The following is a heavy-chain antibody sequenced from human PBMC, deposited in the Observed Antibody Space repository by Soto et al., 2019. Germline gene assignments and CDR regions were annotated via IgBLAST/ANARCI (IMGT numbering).Heavy chain of an antibody. Sequence: SETLSLTCTVSGGSISSGGYYWSWIRQHPGKGLEWIGYIYYSGSTYYNPSLKSRVTISVDTSKNQFSLKLSSVTAADTAVYYCARPYYDSSGYHAFDIWGQGTMVTVSS. D-gene: IGHD3-22*01. CDR1: GGSISSGGYY. V-gene: IGHV4-31*03. CDR3: ARPYYDSSGYHAFDI. CDR2: IYYSGST. J-gene: IGHJ3*02.